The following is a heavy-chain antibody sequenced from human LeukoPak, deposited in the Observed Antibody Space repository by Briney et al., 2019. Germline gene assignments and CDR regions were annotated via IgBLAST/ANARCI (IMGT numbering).Heavy chain of an antibody. Sequence: GGSLRLSCAASGFTFSSYSMNWVRQAPGKGLEWVSSISSSSSYIYYADSVKGRFTISRDNAKNSLYLQMNSLRAEDTAVYYCARSGKVVPAAQFGYWGQGTLVTVSS. J-gene: IGHJ4*02. CDR3: ARSGKVVPAAQFGY. D-gene: IGHD2-2*01. CDR2: ISSSSSYI. V-gene: IGHV3-21*01. CDR1: GFTFSSYS.